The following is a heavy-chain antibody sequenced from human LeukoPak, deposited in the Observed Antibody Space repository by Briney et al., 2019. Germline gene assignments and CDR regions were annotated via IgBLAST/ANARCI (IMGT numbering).Heavy chain of an antibody. J-gene: IGHJ3*02. CDR3: AKCVSGATIEDDAFDI. Sequence: GGSLRLSCTASGFTFDDYAMHWVRQAPGKGLEWVSGISWNSGSIGYADSVKGRFIISRDNAKNSLYLQMNSLRAEDTALYYCAKCVSGATIEDDAFDIWGQGTMVTVSS. CDR1: GFTFDDYA. V-gene: IGHV3-9*01. D-gene: IGHD1-26*01. CDR2: ISWNSGSI.